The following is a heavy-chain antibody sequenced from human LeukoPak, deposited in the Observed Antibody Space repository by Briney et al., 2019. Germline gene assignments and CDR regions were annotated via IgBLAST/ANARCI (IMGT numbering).Heavy chain of an antibody. D-gene: IGHD5-12*01. CDR1: GGSLSSGSYY. J-gene: IGHJ4*02. CDR2: IYTSGST. CDR3: ARDQKCGYDCGYFDY. V-gene: IGHV4-61*02. Sequence: SETLSLTCTVSGGSLSSGSYYWTWIRQPAGKELEWIGRIYTSGSTNYNPSLKSRVTMSVDTSKNQFSLKLSSVTAADTAVYYCARDQKCGYDCGYFDYWGQGTLVTVSS.